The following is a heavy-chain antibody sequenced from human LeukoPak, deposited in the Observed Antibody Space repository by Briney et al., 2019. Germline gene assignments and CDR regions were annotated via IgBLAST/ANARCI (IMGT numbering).Heavy chain of an antibody. CDR3: ARGGGAYCSGGSCSPRYYYGMDV. CDR2: IYSGGST. J-gene: IGHJ6*02. D-gene: IGHD2-15*01. V-gene: IGHV3-66*02. Sequence: RGSLRLSCEASGFTVSSNYMSWVRQAPGKGLEWVSVIYSGGSTYYADHMKGGFTTSRDNSRNTLFLQMNSLRAEDTAVYYCARGGGAYCSGGSCSPRYYYGMDVWGQGTTVTVSS. CDR1: GFTVSSNY.